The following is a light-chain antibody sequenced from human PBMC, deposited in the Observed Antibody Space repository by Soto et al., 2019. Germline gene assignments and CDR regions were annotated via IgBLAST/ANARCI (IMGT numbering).Light chain of an antibody. Sequence: DIQMTKSPASLSESVGDRITSACRASKGINSYVNWYQQNPGKAPQVLIYAASSLQSGVPSRFSGSGYETGFTLTIRSLQPEDFATYACQQSYSTTGRYGQGTKV. V-gene: IGKV1-39*01. CDR2: AAS. CDR3: QQSYSTTGR. J-gene: IGKJ1*01. CDR1: KGINSY.